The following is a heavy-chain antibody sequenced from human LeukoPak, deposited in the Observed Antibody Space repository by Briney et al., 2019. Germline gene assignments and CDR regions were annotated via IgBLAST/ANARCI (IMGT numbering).Heavy chain of an antibody. V-gene: IGHV4-61*02. CDR1: GGSISSGGYY. Sequence: SETLSLTCSVSGGSISSGGYYWSWIRQPAGKGLEWIGRIYTSGSNNYNPSLKSRVTISVDSSKNQFSLKLSSVTAADTAVYYCARDHVWSRASYFDFWGQGTLVTVSS. D-gene: IGHD2-8*01. CDR2: IYTSGSN. CDR3: ARDHVWSRASYFDF. J-gene: IGHJ4*02.